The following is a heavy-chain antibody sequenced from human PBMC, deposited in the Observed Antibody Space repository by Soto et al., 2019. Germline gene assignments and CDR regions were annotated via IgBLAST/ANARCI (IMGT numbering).Heavy chain of an antibody. D-gene: IGHD1-26*01. CDR2: ISATDVAT. V-gene: IGHV3-23*01. J-gene: IGHJ5*02. CDR3: VKDVYSGSSGQFDL. Sequence: EVQLLESGGGLVQPGESLRLSCAASGFSFSSYAMGWVRQAPGKGLEWVSIISATDVATYYADSVKGHFIIARDDSRRTLFLQMNSLRAEDTAVYHCVKDVYSGSSGQFDLWGQGTLVTVSS. CDR1: GFSFSSYA.